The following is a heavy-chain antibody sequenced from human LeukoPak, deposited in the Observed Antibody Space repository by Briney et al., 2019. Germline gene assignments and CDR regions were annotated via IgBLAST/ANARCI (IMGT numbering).Heavy chain of an antibody. CDR3: AKDNYGSGSYYIYYYGMDV. Sequence: GGSLRLSCAASGFTFSSYAMSWVRQAPGKGLEWVSAISGSGGSTYYADSVKGRFTISRDNSKTTLYLQMSSLRAEDTAVYYCAKDNYGSGSYYIYYYGMDVWGQGTTVTVSS. J-gene: IGHJ6*02. CDR2: ISGSGGST. CDR1: GFTFSSYA. V-gene: IGHV3-23*01. D-gene: IGHD3-10*01.